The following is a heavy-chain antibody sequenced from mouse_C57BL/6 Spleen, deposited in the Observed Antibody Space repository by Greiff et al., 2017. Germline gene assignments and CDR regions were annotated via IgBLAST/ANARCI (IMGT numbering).Heavy chain of an antibody. CDR1: GYTFTSYT. CDR3: ARSSAANYFDY. V-gene: IGHV1-4*01. Sequence: VQLQQSGAELARPGASVKMSCKASGYTFTSYTMHWVKQRPGQGLEWIGYINPSSGYTKYNQKFKDKATLTADKSSSTAYMQLSSLTSEDAAVYYCARSSAANYFDYWGQGTTLTVSS. CDR2: INPSSGYT. D-gene: IGHD6-1*01. J-gene: IGHJ2*01.